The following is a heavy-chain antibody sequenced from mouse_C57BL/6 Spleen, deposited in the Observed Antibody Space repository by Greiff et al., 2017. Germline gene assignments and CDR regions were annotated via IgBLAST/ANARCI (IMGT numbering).Heavy chain of an antibody. Sequence: EVQRVESGGGLVKPGGSLKLSCAASGFTFSSYAMSWVRQTPEKRLEWVATISDGGSYTYYPDNVKGRFTISRDNAKNNLYLQMSHLKSEDTAMYYCAREDDGYSYFDYWGQGTTLTVPS. D-gene: IGHD2-3*01. CDR2: ISDGGSYT. CDR1: GFTFSSYA. V-gene: IGHV5-4*01. J-gene: IGHJ2*01. CDR3: AREDDGYSYFDY.